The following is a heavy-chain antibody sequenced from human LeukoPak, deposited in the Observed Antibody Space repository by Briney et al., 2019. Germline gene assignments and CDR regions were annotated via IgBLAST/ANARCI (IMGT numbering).Heavy chain of an antibody. V-gene: IGHV3-23*01. CDR2: ISNSGGNT. D-gene: IGHD3-9*01. Sequence: GGSLRLSCAASGFTFSSHAMNWVRQAPGKGLEWVSGISNSGGNTYYADSVKGRFTISRDNSKNTLYLQMNSLRAEDTAVYYCAKVGGITIYSFGPDYWGQGTLVTVSS. CDR1: GFTFSSHA. CDR3: AKVGGITIYSFGPDY. J-gene: IGHJ4*02.